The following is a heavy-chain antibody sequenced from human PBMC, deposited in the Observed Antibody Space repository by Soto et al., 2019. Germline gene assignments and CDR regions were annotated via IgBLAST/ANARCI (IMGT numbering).Heavy chain of an antibody. V-gene: IGHV3-43*01. CDR1: GFSFEDYT. J-gene: IGHJ4*02. Sequence: PGVSLRLSCAASGFSFEDYTMHWVRQGPGKGPEWISLISWDGGITDYSDSVKGRLISSRDNSKNSLFLEMNSLTSEDAAMYFCVRDSYDILTGQKRYFDFWGQGTLVTVSS. D-gene: IGHD3-9*01. CDR2: ISWDGGIT. CDR3: VRDSYDILTGQKRYFDF.